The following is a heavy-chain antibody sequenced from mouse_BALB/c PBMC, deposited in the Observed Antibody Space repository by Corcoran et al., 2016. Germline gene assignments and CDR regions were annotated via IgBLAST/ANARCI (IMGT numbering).Heavy chain of an antibody. D-gene: IGHD1-1*01. V-gene: IGHV5-17*01. CDR2: ISSSSSTI. Sequence: EVQLVESGGGLVQPGGSLRLSCAASGFTFSSYSMNWVRQAPGKGLEWVSYISSSSSTIYNADSVKGRFTISRDNAKNSLYLQMNSLRDEDTAVYYCARTMYYYDSSGYYYRSFDYWGQGTLGTVSS. CDR3: ARTMYYYDSSGYYYRSFDY. J-gene: IGHJ4*01. CDR1: GFTFSSYS.